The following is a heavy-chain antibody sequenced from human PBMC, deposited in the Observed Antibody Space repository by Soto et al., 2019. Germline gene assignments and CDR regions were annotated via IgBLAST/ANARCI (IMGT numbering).Heavy chain of an antibody. CDR3: ARDSSGYEGNWFDP. J-gene: IGHJ5*02. CDR1: GGSISSGGYY. D-gene: IGHD3-22*01. Sequence: SETLSLTCTVSGGSISSGGYYWSWIRQHPGKGLEWIGYIYYSGSTYYNPSLKSRATISVDTSKNQFSLKLSSVTAADTAVYYCARDSSGYEGNWFDPWGQGTLVTVSS. V-gene: IGHV4-31*03. CDR2: IYYSGST.